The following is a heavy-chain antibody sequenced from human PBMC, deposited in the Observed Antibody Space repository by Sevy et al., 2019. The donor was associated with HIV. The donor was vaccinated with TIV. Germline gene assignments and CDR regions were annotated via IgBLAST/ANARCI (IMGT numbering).Heavy chain of an antibody. V-gene: IGHV3-23*01. Sequence: GGSLRLSCAASGFTFSGYAMSWVRQAPGKGLEWVSLITGSGSKTYYVDSVKGRFTISRDNSKNTVNLQMNSLRVEDTAIYYCAKETWGLFDPWGQGILVTISS. D-gene: IGHD7-27*01. CDR3: AKETWGLFDP. CDR2: ITGSGSKT. CDR1: GFTFSGYA. J-gene: IGHJ5*02.